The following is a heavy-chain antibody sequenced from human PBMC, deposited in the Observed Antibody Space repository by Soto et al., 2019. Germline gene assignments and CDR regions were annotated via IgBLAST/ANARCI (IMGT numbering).Heavy chain of an antibody. CDR3: ARDLDGSGSYYTDY. CDR1: GYIFITYG. D-gene: IGHD3-10*01. V-gene: IGHV1-18*01. J-gene: IGHJ4*02. Sequence: ASVKVSCKASGYIFITYGISWVRQAPGQGLEWMGRMSTYNGYTNYAQNLQGRVTMTTDTSTSTAYMELRSLRSDDTAVYYCARDLDGSGSYYTDYWGPGTLVTVSS. CDR2: MSTYNGYT.